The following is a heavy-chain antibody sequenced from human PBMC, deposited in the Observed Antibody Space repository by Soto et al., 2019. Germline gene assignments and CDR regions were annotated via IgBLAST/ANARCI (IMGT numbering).Heavy chain of an antibody. CDR2: MNPNSGNT. V-gene: IGHV1-8*01. CDR1: GYTFTSYD. D-gene: IGHD2-8*01. J-gene: IGHJ6*02. CDR3: ARDLSVHYYYYGMDV. Sequence: ASVKVSCKASGYTFTSYDINWVRQATGQGLEWMGWMNPNSGNTGYAQKFQGRVTMTRNTSISTAYMELSSLRSEDTAVYYCARDLSVHYYYYGMDVWGQGTTVTVSS.